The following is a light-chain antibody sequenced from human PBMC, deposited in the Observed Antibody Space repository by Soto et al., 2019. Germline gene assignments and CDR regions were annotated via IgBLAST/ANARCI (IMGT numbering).Light chain of an antibody. CDR1: QSISSY. Sequence: DIQMTQSPSSLSASVGDRVTITCRASQSISSYLNWYQQKPGKAPKLLIYTASSLQSGVPSRFSGSRSGTDFTLTISSLQPEDFVTYYCQQSSSMPWTFGQGTKVDSK. V-gene: IGKV1-39*01. CDR2: TAS. J-gene: IGKJ1*01. CDR3: QQSSSMPWT.